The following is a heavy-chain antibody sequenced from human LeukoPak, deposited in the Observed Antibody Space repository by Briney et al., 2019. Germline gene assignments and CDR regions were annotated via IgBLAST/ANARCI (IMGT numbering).Heavy chain of an antibody. CDR1: GYTFTSYG. Sequence: ASVTVSCTASGYTFTSYGISWVRQAPGQGLEWMGWISAYNGNTNYAQKLQGRVTMTTDTSTSTAYMELRSLRSDDTAVYYCARAGRDEGSGWYQWFDPWGQGTLVTVSS. J-gene: IGHJ5*02. CDR2: ISAYNGNT. D-gene: IGHD6-19*01. V-gene: IGHV1-18*01. CDR3: ARAGRDEGSGWYQWFDP.